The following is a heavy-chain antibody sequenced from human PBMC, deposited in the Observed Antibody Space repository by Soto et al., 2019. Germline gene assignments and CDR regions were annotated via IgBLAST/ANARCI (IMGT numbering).Heavy chain of an antibody. Sequence: GGSLRLSCATSGFMFSSYAMSWVRQAPGKGLEWVSSISGGGGITHYADSVRGRFTISRDNSTDTLYLQMNSLRAEDTAVCFCAKDKSRGVTVNADFWGQGTLVTVSS. CDR2: ISGGGGIT. CDR3: AKDKSRGVTVNADF. CDR1: GFMFSSYA. J-gene: IGHJ4*02. D-gene: IGHD4-17*01. V-gene: IGHV3-23*01.